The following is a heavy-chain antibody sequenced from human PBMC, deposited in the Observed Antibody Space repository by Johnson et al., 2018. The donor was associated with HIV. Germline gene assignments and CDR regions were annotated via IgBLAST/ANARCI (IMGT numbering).Heavy chain of an antibody. Sequence: VQLVESGGGLVKPGGSLRLSCAASGFTFSDYYMSWIRQAPGKGLEWVSYISSGGSSIYYADSVKGRFTISRDNAKKSIYLQMNSLRAEDTAVYYCARVSMLFIAADAFDIWGQGTMVTVSS. V-gene: IGHV3-11*04. CDR1: GFTFSDYY. J-gene: IGHJ3*02. D-gene: IGHD2-21*01. CDR2: ISSGGSSI. CDR3: ARVSMLFIAADAFDI.